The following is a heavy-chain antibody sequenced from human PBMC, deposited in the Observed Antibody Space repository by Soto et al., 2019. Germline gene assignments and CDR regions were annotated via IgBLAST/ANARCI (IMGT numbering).Heavy chain of an antibody. CDR3: AHSSRLAHYFDY. V-gene: IGHV2-5*08. J-gene: IGHJ4*02. CDR1: GDSISNSYW. D-gene: IGHD6-19*01. Sequence: TLSLTCTVSGDSISNSYWSWIRQPPGKALEWLALIYWDDDKRYSPSLKSRLTITKDTSKNQVVLTMTNMDPVDTATYYCAHSSRLAHYFDYWGQGTLVTVSS. CDR2: IYWDDDK.